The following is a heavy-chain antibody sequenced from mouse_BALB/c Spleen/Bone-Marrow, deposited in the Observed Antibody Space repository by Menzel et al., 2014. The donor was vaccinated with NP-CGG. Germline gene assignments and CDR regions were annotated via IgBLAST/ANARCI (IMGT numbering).Heavy chain of an antibody. CDR1: GFTFSSFG. J-gene: IGHJ1*01. Sequence: LVESGGGLVQPGGSRKLSCAASGFTFSSFGMHWVRQAPEKGLEWVAYISSGSSTIYYADTVKGRFTISRDNPKNTLFLQMTSLRSEDTAMYYCARYYGNYSGYFDVWGAGTTVTVSS. CDR2: ISSGSSTI. CDR3: ARYYGNYSGYFDV. V-gene: IGHV5-17*02. D-gene: IGHD2-1*01.